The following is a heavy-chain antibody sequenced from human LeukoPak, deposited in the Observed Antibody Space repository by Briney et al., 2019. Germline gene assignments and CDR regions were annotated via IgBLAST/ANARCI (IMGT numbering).Heavy chain of an antibody. CDR2: ITNSGNSK. Sequence: PGGSLRLSCAASEFTFSSYSMNWVRQAPGKGLEWVSYITNSGNSKSYADSVKGRFTISRDNTKNTLYLQMNSLRAEDTAVYYCARGRSSPLVDYWGQGTLVTVSS. J-gene: IGHJ4*02. CDR3: ARGRSSPLVDY. V-gene: IGHV3-48*01. CDR1: EFTFSSYS.